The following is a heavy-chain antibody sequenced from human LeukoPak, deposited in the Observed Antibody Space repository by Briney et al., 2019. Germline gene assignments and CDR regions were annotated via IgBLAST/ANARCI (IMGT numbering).Heavy chain of an antibody. D-gene: IGHD1-1*01. CDR1: GFTSSSYE. V-gene: IGHV3-48*03. J-gene: IGHJ4*02. Sequence: RGSLRLSCAASGFTSSSYEMNWVRPAPGKGLEWVSFISSSGIDIHDADSVRGRFTISRGNAKKTVSQQMNSQRGEDTAVSDCVSAHTGHDDYWGQGTLVTVSS. CDR2: ISSSGIDI. CDR3: VSAHTGHDDY.